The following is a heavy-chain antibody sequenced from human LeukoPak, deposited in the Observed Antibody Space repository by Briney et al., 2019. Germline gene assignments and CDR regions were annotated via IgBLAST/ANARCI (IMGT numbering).Heavy chain of an antibody. V-gene: IGHV5-51*01. J-gene: IGHJ6*02. Sequence: KGGESLKISCKGSGYSFSTYWIGWVRQMPGKGLEWMGIIYPGDSDTRYSPSFQGQVTISADKSISTAYLQWSSLKASDTAMYYCARQPTMVRGVIYGMDVWGQGTTVTVSS. CDR1: GYSFSTYW. D-gene: IGHD3-10*01. CDR3: ARQPTMVRGVIYGMDV. CDR2: IYPGDSDT.